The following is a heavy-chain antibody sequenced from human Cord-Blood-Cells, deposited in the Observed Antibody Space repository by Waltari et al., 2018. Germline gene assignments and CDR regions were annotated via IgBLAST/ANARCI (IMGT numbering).Heavy chain of an antibody. CDR1: GYNFTGYY. CDR3: ARVRVLGRYDAFDI. V-gene: IGHV1-2*02. J-gene: IGHJ3*02. CDR2: INPNSGGT. D-gene: IGHD7-27*01. Sequence: QVQLVQSGAEVKKPGASVKVSCKASGYNFTGYYMHWVRQAPGQGLGWMGWINPNSGGTNYAQKFQGRVTMTRDTSISTAYMELSRLRSDDTAVYYCARVRVLGRYDAFDIWGQGTMVTVSS.